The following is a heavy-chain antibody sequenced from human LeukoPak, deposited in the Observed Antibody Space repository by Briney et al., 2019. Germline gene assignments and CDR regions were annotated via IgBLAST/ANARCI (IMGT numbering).Heavy chain of an antibody. Sequence: GGSLRLSCGASGFSFSTSWMSWVRQAPGKGLEWVTNIERDGSETYYVDSVKGRFTISRENTKNLLFLQMDSLRAEDTAVYFCVRISTSVAGADYWGQGTLVTVSS. V-gene: IGHV3-7*01. CDR2: IERDGSET. J-gene: IGHJ4*02. CDR1: GFSFSTSW. D-gene: IGHD6-19*01. CDR3: VRISTSVAGADY.